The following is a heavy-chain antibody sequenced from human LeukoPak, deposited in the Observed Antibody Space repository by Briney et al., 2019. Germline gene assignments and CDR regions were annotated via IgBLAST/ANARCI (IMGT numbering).Heavy chain of an antibody. CDR3: ARPRYCSSTSCLALFDY. CDR1: GYTFTSYA. Sequence: ASVKVSCKASGYTFTSYAISWVRQAPGQGLEWMGWISAYNGNTNYAQKLQGRVTMTTDTSTSTAYMELRSLRSDDTAVYYCARPRYCSSTSCLALFDYWGQGTLVTVSS. CDR2: ISAYNGNT. D-gene: IGHD2-2*01. V-gene: IGHV1-18*01. J-gene: IGHJ4*02.